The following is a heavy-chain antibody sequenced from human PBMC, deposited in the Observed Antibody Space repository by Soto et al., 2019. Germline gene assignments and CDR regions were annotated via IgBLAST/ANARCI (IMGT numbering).Heavy chain of an antibody. J-gene: IGHJ4*02. CDR2: VFHTGRT. CDR1: GDSLITSNW. Sequence: SETLSLTCVVSGDSLITSNWWSWVRQPPGKGLEWIGEVFHTGRTNFNPSLKSRVTMSIDTSKNQFSLQLTSVTAADTAIYYCARDAAVPGESDRFDYWGQGALVTLS. V-gene: IGHV4-4*02. CDR3: ARDAAVPGESDRFDY. D-gene: IGHD6-19*01.